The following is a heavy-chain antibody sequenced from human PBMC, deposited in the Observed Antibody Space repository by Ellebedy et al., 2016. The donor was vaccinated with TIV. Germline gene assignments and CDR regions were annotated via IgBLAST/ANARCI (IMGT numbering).Heavy chain of an antibody. CDR1: GYTFSSFS. D-gene: IGHD5-24*01. CDR3: TRGGFRGWLSSLDY. Sequence: AASVKVSCKASGYTFSSFSMHWVRQAPGQGLEWMGIIDPSGSSTSYAQKFQGRVTMTRDTSTSTVYMELSSLRSEDTAVYYCTRGGFRGWLSSLDYWGQGTLVTVSS. J-gene: IGHJ4*02. V-gene: IGHV1-46*01. CDR2: IDPSGSST.